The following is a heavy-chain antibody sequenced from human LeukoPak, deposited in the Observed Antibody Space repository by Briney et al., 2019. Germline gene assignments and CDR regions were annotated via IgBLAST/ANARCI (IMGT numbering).Heavy chain of an antibody. D-gene: IGHD6-19*01. V-gene: IGHV4-39*07. CDR3: ASLGGIAVAGTLSGGDY. CDR2: IYYSGST. J-gene: IGHJ4*02. CDR1: GFTFSSYS. Sequence: GSLRLSCAASGFTFSSYSMNWVRQPPGKGLEWIGSIYYSGSTYYNPSLKSRVTISVDTSKNQFSLKLSSVTAADTAVYYCASLGGIAVAGTLSGGDYWGQGTLVTVSS.